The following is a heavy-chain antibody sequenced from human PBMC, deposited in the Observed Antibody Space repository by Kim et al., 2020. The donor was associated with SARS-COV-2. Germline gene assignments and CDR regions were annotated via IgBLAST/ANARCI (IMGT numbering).Heavy chain of an antibody. V-gene: IGHV3-33*01. CDR1: GFTFSSYR. Sequence: GGSLRLSCAASGFTFSSYRMHWVRQAPGKGLEWVAVIWYDGSNKYYADSVKGRFTISRDNSKNTLYLQMNSLRAEDTAVYYCARDFRFGELLPYFDYWGQGTLVTVSS. D-gene: IGHD3-10*01. J-gene: IGHJ4*02. CDR3: ARDFRFGELLPYFDY. CDR2: IWYDGSNK.